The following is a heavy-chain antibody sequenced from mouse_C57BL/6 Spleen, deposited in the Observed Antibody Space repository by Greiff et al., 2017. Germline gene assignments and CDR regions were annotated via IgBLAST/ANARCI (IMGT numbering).Heavy chain of an antibody. Sequence: QVQLQQSGPELVKPGASVKISCKASGYSFTSYYIHWVKQRPGQGLEWIGWIYPGSGNTKYNGKFKGKATLTADKSSSTAYMQLSSLTSEDSAVYFCSRYGNLSSYWDFDVWGTGTTVTVSS. CDR1: GYSFTSYY. J-gene: IGHJ1*03. V-gene: IGHV1-66*01. CDR2: IYPGSGNT. CDR3: SRYGNLSSYWDFDV. D-gene: IGHD2-1*01.